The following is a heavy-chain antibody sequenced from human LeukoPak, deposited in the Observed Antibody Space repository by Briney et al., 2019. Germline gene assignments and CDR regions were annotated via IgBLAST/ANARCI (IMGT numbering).Heavy chain of an antibody. CDR2: INWNGGST. CDR1: GFTFDDYG. CDR3: ARAAPTAMVNYYYYYYMDV. J-gene: IGHJ6*03. V-gene: IGHV3-20*04. Sequence: GGSLRLSCAASGFTFDDYGMSWVRQAPGKGLEWVSGINWNGGSTGYADSVKGRFTISRDNAKNSLYLQMNSLRAEDTAVYYCARAAPTAMVNYYYYYYMDVWGKGTTVTVSS. D-gene: IGHD5-18*01.